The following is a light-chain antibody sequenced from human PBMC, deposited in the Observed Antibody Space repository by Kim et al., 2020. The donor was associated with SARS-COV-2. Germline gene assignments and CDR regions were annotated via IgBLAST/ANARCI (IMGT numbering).Light chain of an antibody. CDR3: LQHNTYPIT. J-gene: IGKJ5*01. Sequence: ASVENRVPITCRASQDIRKDLGWYQQNPGSATKRLIYGASSLQSGVPSVCSGSGSGTEFTLTISSLQPEDFATYFCLQHNTYPITFGQGTRLEIK. CDR1: QDIRKD. CDR2: GAS. V-gene: IGKV1-17*01.